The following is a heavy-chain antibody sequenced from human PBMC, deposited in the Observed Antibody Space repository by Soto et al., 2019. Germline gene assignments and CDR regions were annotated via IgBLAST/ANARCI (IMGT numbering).Heavy chain of an antibody. CDR2: IYHSGST. CDR1: GGSISSSNW. D-gene: IGHD2-2*01. Sequence: QVQLQESGPGLVKPSGTLSLTCAVSGGSISSSNWWSWVRQPPGKGLEGIGEIYHSGSTNYNPSRKSRVTISVDKSKNQFSLKLSSVTAADTAVYYCAREVVVVPAAGGDAFDIWGQGTMVTVSS. CDR3: AREVVVVPAAGGDAFDI. V-gene: IGHV4-4*02. J-gene: IGHJ3*02.